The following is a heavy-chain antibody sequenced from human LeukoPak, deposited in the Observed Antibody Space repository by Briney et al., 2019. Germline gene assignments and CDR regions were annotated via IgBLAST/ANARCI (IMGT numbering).Heavy chain of an antibody. CDR2: IIPIFGTA. Sequence: GASVKVSCKASRGTFSSYAISWVRQAPGQGLEWMGGIIPIFGTANYAQKFQGRVTITADESTSTAYMELSSLRSEDTAVYYCARAPREYQLLWSAFDIWGQGTMVTVSS. D-gene: IGHD2-2*01. V-gene: IGHV1-69*13. J-gene: IGHJ3*02. CDR3: ARAPREYQLLWSAFDI. CDR1: RGTFSSYA.